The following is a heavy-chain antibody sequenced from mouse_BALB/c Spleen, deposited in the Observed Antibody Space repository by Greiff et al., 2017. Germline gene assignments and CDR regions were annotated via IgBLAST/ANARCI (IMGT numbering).Heavy chain of an antibody. Sequence: EVMLVESGGGLVKPGGSLKLSCAASGFTFSSYAMSWVRQTPEKRLEWVASISSGGSTYYPDSVKGRFTISRDNARNILYLQMCSLRSEDTAMYYCARGGEAWFAYWGQGTLVTVSA. CDR1: GFTFSSYA. CDR3: ARGGEAWFAY. V-gene: IGHV5-6-5*01. J-gene: IGHJ3*01. CDR2: ISSGGST.